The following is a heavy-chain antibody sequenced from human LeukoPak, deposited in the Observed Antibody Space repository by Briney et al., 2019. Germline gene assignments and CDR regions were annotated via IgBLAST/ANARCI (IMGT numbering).Heavy chain of an antibody. CDR2: ISSSGAST. V-gene: IGHV3-23*01. CDR3: ARDYCESSGYPPEPYDN. D-gene: IGHD3-22*01. Sequence: GGSLRLSCAASGFIFRKYVMSWVRQAPGKGLEWVSAISSSGASTYYADSVKGRFTISRDNSKNTLCLQMNGLRTEDTAVYYCARDYCESSGYPPEPYDNWGQGTLVTVSS. J-gene: IGHJ4*02. CDR1: GFIFRKYV.